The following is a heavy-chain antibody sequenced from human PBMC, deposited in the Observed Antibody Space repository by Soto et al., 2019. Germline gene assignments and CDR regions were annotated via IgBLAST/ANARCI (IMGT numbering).Heavy chain of an antibody. CDR2: INASGGST. Sequence: QVQLVQSGAEVKKPGASVKISCKSSGYTFTSYYMHWVRQAPGQGLEWMGIINASGGSTNYPQQLQGRVAMTGDASTSRVYMERNSLRAEDTAVYYCARPPYPGCINAVCYPLDYWGQGTLVTVSS. D-gene: IGHD2-8*01. J-gene: IGHJ4*02. CDR1: GYTFTSYY. V-gene: IGHV1-46*01. CDR3: ARPPYPGCINAVCYPLDY.